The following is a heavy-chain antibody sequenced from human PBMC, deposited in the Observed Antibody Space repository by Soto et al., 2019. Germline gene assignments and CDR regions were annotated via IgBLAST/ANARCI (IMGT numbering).Heavy chain of an antibody. CDR1: GFPFTDYS. D-gene: IGHD3-10*01. CDR2: ISNDGSDI. CDR3: ARDPRWRELLLDY. J-gene: IGHJ4*02. V-gene: IGHV3-30-3*01. Sequence: QVQLVESGGGVVQPGRSLRLSCEASGFPFTDYSLHWVRQAPGKGLEWVAIISNDGSDIDYADSVKGRFTISRDNSNNMLQLEMNSLRMEDSAVYYCARDPRWRELLLDYWGQGTLVTVSS.